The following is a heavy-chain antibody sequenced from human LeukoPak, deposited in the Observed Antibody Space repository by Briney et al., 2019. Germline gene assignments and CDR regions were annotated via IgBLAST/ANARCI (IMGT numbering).Heavy chain of an antibody. D-gene: IGHD6-13*01. CDR3: ARDRDYSSSWYWDY. Sequence: GGSLRLSCAASGFTFSSYSMNCVCQAPGKGLGWVSSISISSSYIYYADSVKGRFTISRENAKNSLNLQLKSLRAEDTAVYYCARDRDYSSSWYWDYWGQGTLATVSS. V-gene: IGHV3-21*01. J-gene: IGHJ4*02. CDR2: ISISSSYI. CDR1: GFTFSSYS.